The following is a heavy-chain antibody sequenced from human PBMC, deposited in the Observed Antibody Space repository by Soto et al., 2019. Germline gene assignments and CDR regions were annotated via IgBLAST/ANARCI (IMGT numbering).Heavy chain of an antibody. J-gene: IGHJ6*02. CDR2: IYWNDDT. Sequence: QITLKESGPTLVTPTQTLTLTCTFSGFPLSTSGVGVGWIRQPPGKALEWLALIYWNDDTRYRPSLKSRLTIIEDTYKNQVGLTMTNMDPVYTDTYYWAHTLRSSSYYSDYGMDVWGQGTTVTVSS. V-gene: IGHV2-5*01. CDR1: GFPLSTSGVG. D-gene: IGHD6-6*01. CDR3: AHTLRSSSYYSDYGMDV.